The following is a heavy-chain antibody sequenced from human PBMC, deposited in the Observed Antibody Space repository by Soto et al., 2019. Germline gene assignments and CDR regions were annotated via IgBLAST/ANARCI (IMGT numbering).Heavy chain of an antibody. CDR1: GYTFTGYY. D-gene: IGHD4-17*01. CDR3: ARGLTTVTTAGFVYYFDY. J-gene: IGHJ4*02. CDR2: INPNSGGT. V-gene: IGHV1-2*02. Sequence: GASVKVSCKASGYTFTGYYMHWVRQAPGQGLEWMGWINPNSGGTNYAQKFQGRVTMTRDTSISTAYMELSGLRSDDTAVYYCARGLTTVTTAGFVYYFDYWGQGTLVTVSS.